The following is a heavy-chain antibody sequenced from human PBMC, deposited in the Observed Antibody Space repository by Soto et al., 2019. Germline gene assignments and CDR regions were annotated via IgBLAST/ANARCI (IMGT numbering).Heavy chain of an antibody. Sequence: ASVKVSCKASGYTFTSYGISWGRQAPGQGLEWMGWISAYNGNTNYAQKLQGRVTMTTDTSTSTAYMELRSLRSDDTAVYYCARDSDPGFYGDFDYWGQGTLVTVSS. J-gene: IGHJ4*02. CDR3: ARDSDPGFYGDFDY. CDR2: ISAYNGNT. D-gene: IGHD4-17*01. V-gene: IGHV1-18*01. CDR1: GYTFTSYG.